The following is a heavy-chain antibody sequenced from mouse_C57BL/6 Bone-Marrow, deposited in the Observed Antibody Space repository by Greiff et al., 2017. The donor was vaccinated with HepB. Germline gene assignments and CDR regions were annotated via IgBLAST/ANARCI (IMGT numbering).Heavy chain of an antibody. D-gene: IGHD2-3*01. V-gene: IGHV5-2*01. CDR2: INSDGGST. CDR3: ARVYDGYWYFDV. Sequence: DVMLVESGGGLVHPGESLKLSCESNEYEFPSHDMSWVRKTPEKRLELVAAINSDGGSTYYPDTMERRFIISRDNTKKTLYLQMSSLRSEDTALYYCARVYDGYWYFDVWGTGTTVTVSS. CDR1: EYEFPSHD. J-gene: IGHJ1*03.